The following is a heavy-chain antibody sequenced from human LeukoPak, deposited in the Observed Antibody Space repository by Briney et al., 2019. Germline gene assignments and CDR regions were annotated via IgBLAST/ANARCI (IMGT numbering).Heavy chain of an antibody. CDR3: AKEGDSYYYYGMDV. V-gene: IGHV3-48*04. D-gene: IGHD3-3*01. CDR1: GFTFSSYS. CDR2: ISSSSSTI. J-gene: IGHJ6*02. Sequence: PGGSLRLSCAASGFTFSSYSMNWVRQAPGKGLEWVSYISSSSSTIYYADSVKGRFTISRDNAKNSLYLQMNSLRAGDTAVYYCAKEGDSYYYYGMDVWGQGTTVTVSS.